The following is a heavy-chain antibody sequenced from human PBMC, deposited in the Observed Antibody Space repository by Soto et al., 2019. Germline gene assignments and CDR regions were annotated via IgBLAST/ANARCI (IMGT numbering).Heavy chain of an antibody. CDR2: INPNSGDT. V-gene: IGHV1-2*02. J-gene: IGHJ5*02. CDR1: GYTFTGYY. CDR3: ARGIVVRGQGWFDP. Sequence: ASVKVSCKASGYTFTGYYIHWVRQAPGQGLEWMGWINPNSGDTNLAQKFQGRVTMTRDTSISTAYMELSRLASDDTAAYFCARGIVVRGQGWFDPWGQGTLVTVSS. D-gene: IGHD2-15*01.